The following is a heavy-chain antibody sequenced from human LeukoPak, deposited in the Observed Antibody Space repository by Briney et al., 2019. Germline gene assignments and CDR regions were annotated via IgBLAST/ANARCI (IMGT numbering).Heavy chain of an antibody. D-gene: IGHD2-2*01. Sequence: ASVKVSCKASGYTFTGYYIHWVRQAPGKGLEWMGGFDPEDGETIYAQKFQGRVTMTEDTSTDTAYMELSSLRSEDTAVYYCATATTEIVVVPAATYYYYMDVWGKGTTVTVSS. CDR3: ATATTEIVVVPAATYYYYMDV. CDR1: GYTFTGYY. V-gene: IGHV1-24*01. CDR2: FDPEDGET. J-gene: IGHJ6*03.